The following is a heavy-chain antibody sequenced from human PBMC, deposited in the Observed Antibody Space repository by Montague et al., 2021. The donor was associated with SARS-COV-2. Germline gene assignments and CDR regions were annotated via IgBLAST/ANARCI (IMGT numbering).Heavy chain of an antibody. CDR2: TYYRSKWYN. V-gene: IGHV6-1*01. CDR1: GDSVASNSAI. J-gene: IGHJ6*02. Sequence: CAISGDSVASNSAIWSWNRQSPSTGLEWLGRTYYRSKWYNDYAVSVKSRISINPDTSKNQFSLQLNSVTPDDTAVYYCARLKYGMDVWGQGTTVTVSS. CDR3: ARLKYGMDV.